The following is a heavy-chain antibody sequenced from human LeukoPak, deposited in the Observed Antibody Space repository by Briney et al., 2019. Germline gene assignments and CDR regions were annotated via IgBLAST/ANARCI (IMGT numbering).Heavy chain of an antibody. V-gene: IGHV1-46*01. CDR2: INPSGGST. CDR3: ARGFRPMVESGP. J-gene: IGHJ5*02. D-gene: IGHD2-15*01. CDR1: GYTFTSYY. Sequence: GASVKVSCKASGYTFTSYYMHWVRQAPGQGLEWMGIINPSGGSTSYAQKFQGRPSITRDTSTSTVYMELSSLISEDTAFYYCARGFRPMVESGPWGQGTLVTVSS.